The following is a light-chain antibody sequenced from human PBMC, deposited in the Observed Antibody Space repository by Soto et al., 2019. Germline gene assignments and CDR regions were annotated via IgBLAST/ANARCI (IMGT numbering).Light chain of an antibody. CDR2: EVS. CDR3: CSYAGSSTYV. Sequence: QSVLTQPASVSGSPGQSITISCTGTNSDVGSYNLVSWYQQHPGKAPKVMIYEVSKRPSGVPNRFSGSKSGNTASLTISGLQAEDEADYYCCSYAGSSTYVFGTGT. J-gene: IGLJ1*01. V-gene: IGLV2-23*02. CDR1: NSDVGSYNL.